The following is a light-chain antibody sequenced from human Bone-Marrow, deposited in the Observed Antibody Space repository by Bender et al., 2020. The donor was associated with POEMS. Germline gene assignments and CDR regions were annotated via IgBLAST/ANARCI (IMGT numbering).Light chain of an antibody. J-gene: IGLJ1*01. V-gene: IGLV2-14*01. CDR1: SSDISVYQY. CDR3: SSNTNSNTLV. CDR2: EVN. Sequence: QSALTQPASVSGSPGQSITISCAGISSDISVYQYVSWYQQHPGKAPKLMIYEVNNRPSGVSNRFSGSKSGNTASLTISGLQAEDEADYYCSSNTNSNTLVFGTGTKVTVL.